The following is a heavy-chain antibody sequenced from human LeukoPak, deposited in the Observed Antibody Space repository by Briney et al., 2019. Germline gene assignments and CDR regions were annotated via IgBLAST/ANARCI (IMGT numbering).Heavy chain of an antibody. V-gene: IGHV3-7*03. CDR2: INQDGSET. CDR1: GFAFSGYW. CDR3: AKEQMMYSSSPFDY. D-gene: IGHD6-19*01. J-gene: IGHJ4*02. Sequence: GGSLRLSCAASGFAFSGYWMSWVRQAPGKGLEWVANINQDGSETYYVDSVKGRFTISRDDTKNSLYLQMNSLRAEDTAVYFCAKEQMMYSSSPFDYWGQGTLVTVSA.